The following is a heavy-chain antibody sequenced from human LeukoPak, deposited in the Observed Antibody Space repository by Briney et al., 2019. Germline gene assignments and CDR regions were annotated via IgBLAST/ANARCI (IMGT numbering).Heavy chain of an antibody. CDR1: GFTFSSYS. Sequence: PGGSLRLSCAASGFTFSSYSMNWVRQAPGKGLEWVSYISSSSSTIYYADSVKGRFTISRDNAKNSLYLQMNSLRAEDTAVYYCASATSGSSGSTYAFDIWGQGTMVTVSS. D-gene: IGHD3-22*01. CDR2: ISSSSSTI. J-gene: IGHJ3*02. V-gene: IGHV3-48*01. CDR3: ASATSGSSGSTYAFDI.